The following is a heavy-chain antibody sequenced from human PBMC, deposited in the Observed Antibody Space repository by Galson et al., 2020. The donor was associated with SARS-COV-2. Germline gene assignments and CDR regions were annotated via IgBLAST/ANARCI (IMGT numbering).Heavy chain of an antibody. CDR1: GYSFSSYGTTYG. Sequence: ASVKVSCKASGYSFSSYGTTYGINWVRQAPGQGLEWMGWISGDNANTKYAQKLQGRVTMTTDTSTSTAYMEVRSLRSDDTAVYYCARDRRPYYGSGSYDPFDYWGQGTLVIVSS. CDR2: ISGDNANT. J-gene: IGHJ4*02. V-gene: IGHV1-18*01. D-gene: IGHD3-10*01. CDR3: ARDRRPYYGSGSYDPFDY.